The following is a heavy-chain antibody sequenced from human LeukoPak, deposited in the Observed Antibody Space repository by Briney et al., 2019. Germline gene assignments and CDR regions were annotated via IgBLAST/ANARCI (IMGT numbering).Heavy chain of an antibody. V-gene: IGHV4-34*01. CDR2: INHTGST. CDR1: GGSISSYY. D-gene: IGHD3-3*01. J-gene: IGHJ5*02. CDR3: ARYYDFWSGNYGIDP. Sequence: PSETLSLTCTVSGGSISSYYWSWIRQPPGKGLEWIGQINHTGSTNYNPSLKSRVTISIDTSKNQFSLKLSSVTAADTAVYYCARYYDFWSGNYGIDPWGQGTLVTVSS.